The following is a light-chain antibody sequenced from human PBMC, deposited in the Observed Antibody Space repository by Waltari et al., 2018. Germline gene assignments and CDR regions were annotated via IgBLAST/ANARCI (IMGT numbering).Light chain of an antibody. CDR2: DTY. CDR1: QSISNY. V-gene: IGKV3-11*01. Sequence: DIVLTQSPATLSLSPGERATLSCRASQSISNYLAWYQQNPVQAPRLLIYDTYNRATGIPTRFSGSGFGTEFTLTIGSLEPEDYAIYYCQQRRNWPLTCGGGTKVEIK. CDR3: QQRRNWPLT. J-gene: IGKJ4*01.